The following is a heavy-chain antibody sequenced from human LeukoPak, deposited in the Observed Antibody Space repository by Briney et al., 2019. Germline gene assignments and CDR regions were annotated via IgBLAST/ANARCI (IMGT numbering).Heavy chain of an antibody. D-gene: IGHD6-13*01. CDR1: VFTFSGYY. CDR3: ASTEGIAAAGPRPVNYYYGMDV. CDR2: ISSSGSTI. V-gene: IGHV3-11*01. J-gene: IGHJ6*02. Sequence: GGSLRLSCAASVFTFSGYYMSWIRQAPGKGLEWVSYISSSGSTIYYADSVKGRFTISRDNAKNSLYLQMNSLRAEDTAVYYCASTEGIAAAGPRPVNYYYGMDVWGQGTTVTVSS.